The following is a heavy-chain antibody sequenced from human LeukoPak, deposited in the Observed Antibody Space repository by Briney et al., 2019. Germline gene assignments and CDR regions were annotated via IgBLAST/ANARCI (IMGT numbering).Heavy chain of an antibody. D-gene: IGHD3-22*01. Sequence: PGGSLRLSCAVSGFTFSSYSMNWVRQAPGKGLEWVSSISSSSSYIYYADSVKGRFTISRDNAKNSLYLQMNSLRAEDTAVYYCARDLKHYYDSSGYYPHWYFDLWGRGTLVTVSS. V-gene: IGHV3-21*01. CDR3: ARDLKHYYDSSGYYPHWYFDL. J-gene: IGHJ2*01. CDR2: ISSSSSYI. CDR1: GFTFSSYS.